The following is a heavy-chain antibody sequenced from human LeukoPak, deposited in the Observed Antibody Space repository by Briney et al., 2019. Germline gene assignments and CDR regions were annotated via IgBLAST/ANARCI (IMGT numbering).Heavy chain of an antibody. J-gene: IGHJ6*02. CDR3: TRDASGDTNSGPRMDV. Sequence: GGSLRLSCAASGFTFSRYWMSWVRQAPGKGLEWVANIKEDGTVKYYVESVKGRFTISRDNAKNSLYLQMTSLRAEDTAVYYCTRDASGDTNSGPRMDVWGQGTTVTVS. CDR2: IKEDGTVK. CDR1: GFTFSRYW. D-gene: IGHD1-26*01. V-gene: IGHV3-7*05.